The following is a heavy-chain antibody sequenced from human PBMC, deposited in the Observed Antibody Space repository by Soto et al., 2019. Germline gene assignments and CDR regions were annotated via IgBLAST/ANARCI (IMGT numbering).Heavy chain of an antibody. J-gene: IGHJ3*02. D-gene: IGHD3-22*01. CDR2: IYWNDDK. CDR1: GFSLSTSGVG. V-gene: IGHV2-5*01. Sequence: SGPTLVNPTQTLTLTCTFSGFSLSTSGVGVGWIRQPPGKALEWLALIYWNDDKRYSPSLKSRLTITKDTSKNQVVLTMTNMDPVDTATSSCAHYPSHFDSSGYYRYAFDIWGPGTIVT. CDR3: AHYPSHFDSSGYYRYAFDI.